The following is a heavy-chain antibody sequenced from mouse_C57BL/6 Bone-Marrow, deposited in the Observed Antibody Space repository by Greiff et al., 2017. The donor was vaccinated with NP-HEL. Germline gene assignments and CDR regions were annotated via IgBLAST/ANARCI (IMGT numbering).Heavy chain of an antibody. Sequence: QVQLQQSGAELVRPGPSVKVSCKASGYSFTNYLIEWVKQRPGQGLEWIGVINPGSGGTNYNEKFKGKATLTADKSSSTAYMQLRSLTSEDSAVYFCARGDYYGSSYVGTDYWGQGTTLTVSS. CDR1: GYSFTNYL. D-gene: IGHD1-1*01. V-gene: IGHV1-54*01. CDR2: INPGSGGT. CDR3: ARGDYYGSSYVGTDY. J-gene: IGHJ2*01.